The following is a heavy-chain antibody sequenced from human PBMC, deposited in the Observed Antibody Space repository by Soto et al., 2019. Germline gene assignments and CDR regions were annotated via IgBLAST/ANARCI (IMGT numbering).Heavy chain of an antibody. V-gene: IGHV2-5*01. J-gene: IGHJ4*02. Sequence: QITLKESGPTLVKPTQTLTLTCTFSGFSLSTSGVGVGWIRQPPGKALEWLALIYWNDVKRYSPSLKSRLTITKDTSKNQVVLTMTNMDPVDTATYYCARQITMVRGVITLFDYWGQGTLVTVSS. CDR3: ARQITMVRGVITLFDY. CDR2: IYWNDVK. CDR1: GFSLSTSGVG. D-gene: IGHD3-10*01.